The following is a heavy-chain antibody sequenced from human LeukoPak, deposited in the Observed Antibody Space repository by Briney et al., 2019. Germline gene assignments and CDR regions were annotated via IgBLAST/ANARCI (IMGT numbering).Heavy chain of an antibody. CDR1: GYTFTSYG. CDR2: ISAYNGNT. Sequence: ASVKVSCKASGYTFTSYGISWVRQAPGQGLEWMGWISAYNGNTNYAQKLQGRVTMTTDTSTSTAYMELRSLRSDDTAVYYCARGGDIVVVPAASGAFDIWGQGTMVTVSS. J-gene: IGHJ3*02. D-gene: IGHD2-2*01. V-gene: IGHV1-18*01. CDR3: ARGGDIVVVPAASGAFDI.